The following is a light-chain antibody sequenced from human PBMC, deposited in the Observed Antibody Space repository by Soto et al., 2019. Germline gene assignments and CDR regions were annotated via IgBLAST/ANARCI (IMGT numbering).Light chain of an antibody. J-gene: IGKJ4*01. CDR3: QQYGSSPLT. CDR2: GAS. Sequence: EIVLTRSPGTLSLSPGERATLSCRASQSVSSTYLAWYQQKPGQTPRLLIYGASRRATGIPDRFSGSGSGTDFSLTISRLEPEDFAVYYCQQYGSSPLTFGGGTKVDIK. CDR1: QSVSSTY. V-gene: IGKV3-20*01.